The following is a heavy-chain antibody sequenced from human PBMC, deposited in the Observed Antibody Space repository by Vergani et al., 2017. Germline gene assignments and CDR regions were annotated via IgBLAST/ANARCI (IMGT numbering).Heavy chain of an antibody. J-gene: IGHJ3*01. CDR3: AGRSGGYYSGGKVHPPRTAFDV. V-gene: IGHV4-61*02. CDR1: GGSISAGYYF. D-gene: IGHD2-15*01. CDR2: ISASGNA. Sequence: QVQLQASGPGRVKPSQTLSLTCTMSGGSISAGYYFWSWIRQPAGKGLEWLGHISASGNASHSPSLKTRVSMSVDTSKNQFSLTVTSVTAADTAIYFCAGRSGGYYSGGKVHPPRTAFDVWGHGTVVTVSS.